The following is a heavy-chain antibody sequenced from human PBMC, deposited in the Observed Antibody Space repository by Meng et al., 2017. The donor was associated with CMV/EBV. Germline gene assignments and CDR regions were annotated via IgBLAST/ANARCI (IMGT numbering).Heavy chain of an antibody. Sequence: GSLRLSCTVSGGSISSYYWSWIRQPPGKGPEWIGYIYYSGSTNYNPSLKSRVTISVDTSKNQFSLKLSSVTAADTAVYYCASYADYYDSSGYYYGVFDYWGQGTLVTVSS. CDR2: IYYSGST. V-gene: IGHV4-59*01. CDR1: GGSISSYY. D-gene: IGHD3-22*01. J-gene: IGHJ4*02. CDR3: ASYADYYDSSGYYYGVFDY.